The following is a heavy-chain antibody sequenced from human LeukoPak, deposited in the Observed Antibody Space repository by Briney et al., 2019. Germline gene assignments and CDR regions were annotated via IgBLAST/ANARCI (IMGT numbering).Heavy chain of an antibody. D-gene: IGHD6-13*01. CDR1: GYTFTGYY. CDR2: INPNSGGT. CDR3: ARDRGSSWLADFDY. J-gene: IGHJ4*02. V-gene: IGHV1-2*02. Sequence: ASVKVSCKASGYTFTGYYMHWVRQAPGQGLEWMGWINPNSGGTNYAQKFQGRVTMTRDTSISTAYMELSRLRSDDTAVYYCARDRGSSWLADFDYWGQGTLVTVSS.